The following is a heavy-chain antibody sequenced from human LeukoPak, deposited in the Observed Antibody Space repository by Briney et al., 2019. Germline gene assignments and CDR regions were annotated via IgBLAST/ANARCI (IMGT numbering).Heavy chain of an antibody. Sequence: ASVKVSCKASGYTFTSYDVNWVRQATGQGLEWTGWVNPNSGHTGYAQKFQGRVTMTTNTSISTAYMELSSLRSEDTAVYYCARGAPGSYCSGGSCPYFDYWGQGTLVSVSS. CDR2: VNPNSGHT. CDR3: ARGAPGSYCSGGSCPYFDY. J-gene: IGHJ4*02. D-gene: IGHD2-15*01. V-gene: IGHV1-8*01. CDR1: GYTFTSYD.